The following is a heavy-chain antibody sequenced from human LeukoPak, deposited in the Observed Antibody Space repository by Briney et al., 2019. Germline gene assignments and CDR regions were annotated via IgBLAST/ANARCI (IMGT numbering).Heavy chain of an antibody. J-gene: IGHJ4*02. D-gene: IGHD1-26*01. V-gene: IGHV3-21*01. CDR1: GFTFSSYS. Sequence: GGSLRLSCAASGFTFSSYSMNWVRQAPGKGLEWVSSISSSSSYIYYADSVKGRFTIYRDNAKNSLYLQMNSLRAEDTAVYYCARDRQGGGATEWDYWGQGTLVTVSS. CDR3: ARDRQGGGATEWDY. CDR2: ISSSSSYI.